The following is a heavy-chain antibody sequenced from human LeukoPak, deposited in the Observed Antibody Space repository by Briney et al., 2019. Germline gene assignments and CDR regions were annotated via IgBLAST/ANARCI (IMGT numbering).Heavy chain of an antibody. CDR3: ARVSYRRFDY. D-gene: IGHD4-11*01. CDR2: FSPSGYT. Sequence: SETLSLTCTVSGGSISSGDYHWAWIRQPPGKGLEWIRSFSPSGYTYYNPSLKSRVTISADTSKNQFSLRLSSVTAADTAVHYCARVSYRRFDYWGQGNLVTVSS. CDR1: GGSISSGDYH. J-gene: IGHJ4*02. V-gene: IGHV4-39*01.